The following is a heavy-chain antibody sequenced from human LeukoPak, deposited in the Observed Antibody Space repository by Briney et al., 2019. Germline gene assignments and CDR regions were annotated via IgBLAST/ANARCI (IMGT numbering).Heavy chain of an antibody. CDR3: ARDRSTIFGVVTIDY. D-gene: IGHD3-3*01. J-gene: IGHJ4*02. CDR2: INPSGGST. Sequence: ASVKVSCKASGYIFTNYYIHWVRQAPGQGLEWMGVINPSGGSTNYAQKFQGRVTMTRDMSTSTAYMEPSSLRSEDTAVYYCARDRSTIFGVVTIDYWGQGTLVTVSS. V-gene: IGHV1-46*01. CDR1: GYIFTNYY.